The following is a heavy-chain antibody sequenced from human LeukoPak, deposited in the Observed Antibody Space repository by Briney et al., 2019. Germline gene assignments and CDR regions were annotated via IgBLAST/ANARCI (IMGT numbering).Heavy chain of an antibody. V-gene: IGHV3-30*02. Sequence: GGSLRLSCAASGFTFSSYGMHWVRQAPGKGLEWVAFIRYDGSNKYYADSVKGRFTISRDNSKNTLYLQMNSLRAEDTAVYYCARVGAQGSAAGTFDYWGQGTLVTVSS. J-gene: IGHJ4*02. D-gene: IGHD6-13*01. CDR1: GFTFSSYG. CDR2: IRYDGSNK. CDR3: ARVGAQGSAAGTFDY.